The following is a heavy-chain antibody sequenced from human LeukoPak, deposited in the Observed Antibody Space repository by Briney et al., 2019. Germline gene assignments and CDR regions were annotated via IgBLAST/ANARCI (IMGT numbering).Heavy chain of an antibody. CDR1: GGSFSDYF. J-gene: IGHJ4*02. CDR3: ARHPSSSGRCRIARCYYFDY. Sequence: PSETLSLTCAVFGGSFSDYFWTWIRQSPGKGLEWIGEINDYSGNTNYNPSLNSRVSISLEKSKSQFSLELRSVTAADTAVYYCARHPSSSGRCRIARCYYFDYWGQGTLVTVSS. CDR2: INDYSGNT. D-gene: IGHD6-19*01. V-gene: IGHV4-34*01.